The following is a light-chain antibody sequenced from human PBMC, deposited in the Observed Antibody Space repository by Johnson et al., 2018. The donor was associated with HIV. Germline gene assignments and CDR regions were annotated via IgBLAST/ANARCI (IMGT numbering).Light chain of an antibody. J-gene: IGLJ1*01. Sequence: QSVLTQPPSVSAAPGQKVTISCSGSSSNIGNNYVSWYQQLPGTAPKLLIYDNNKRPSGIPDRFSGSKSGTSASLAISGLQADDVADYYCAAWDDSLYVFGTGTKVTVL. CDR1: SSNIGNNY. V-gene: IGLV1-51*01. CDR3: AAWDDSLYV. CDR2: DNN.